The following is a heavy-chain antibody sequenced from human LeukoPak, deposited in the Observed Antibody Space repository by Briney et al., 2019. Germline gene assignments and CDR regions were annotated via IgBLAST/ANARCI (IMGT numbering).Heavy chain of an antibody. V-gene: IGHV4-4*07. CDR3: ARGRGDGYNFDY. CDR1: GGSISGYY. CDR2: IHTSGST. J-gene: IGHJ4*02. Sequence: KTSETLSLTCTVSGGSISGYYWSWIRQPAGKGLEWIGRIHTSGSTNYNPSLKSRVTMSVDTSKNQFSLNLSSVTAADTAVYYCARGRGDGYNFDYWGQGALVTVSS. D-gene: IGHD5-24*01.